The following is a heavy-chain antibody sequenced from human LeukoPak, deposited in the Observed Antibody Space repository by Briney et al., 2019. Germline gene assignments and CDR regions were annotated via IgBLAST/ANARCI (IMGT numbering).Heavy chain of an antibody. CDR3: ARDLVTVTKGFDI. V-gene: IGHV4-59*11. CDR2: ISYIGST. J-gene: IGHJ3*02. D-gene: IGHD4-17*01. Sequence: SETLSLTCAVSDDSFSSHYWTWIRQPPGQGLEWIGYISYIGSTNYNPSLKSRVTISIDTSKNQFSLKLTSVTAADTAVYYCARDLVTVTKGFDIWGQGTMVSVSS. CDR1: DDSFSSHY.